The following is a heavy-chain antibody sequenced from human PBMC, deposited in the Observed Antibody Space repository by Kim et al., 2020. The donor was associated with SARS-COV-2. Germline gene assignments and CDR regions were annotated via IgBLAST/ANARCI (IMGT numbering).Heavy chain of an antibody. CDR2: INHSGST. D-gene: IGHD5-18*01. V-gene: IGHV4-34*01. J-gene: IGHJ4*02. CDR3: AREGSIQLRHGRDRGRSDGGDFDY. Sequence: SETLSLTCAVYGGSFSGYYWSWIRQPPGKGLEWIGEINHSGSTNYNPSLKSRVTISVDTSKNQFSLKLSSVTAADTAVYYCAREGSIQLRHGRDRGRSDGGDFDYWGQGTLVTVSS. CDR1: GGSFSGYY.